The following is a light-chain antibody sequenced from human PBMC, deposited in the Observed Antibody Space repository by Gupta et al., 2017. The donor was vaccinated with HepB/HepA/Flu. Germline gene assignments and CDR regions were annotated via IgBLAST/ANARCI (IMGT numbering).Light chain of an antibody. J-gene: IGKJ1*01. V-gene: IGKV3-20*01. Sequence: EIVLTQSPGTLSLSPGERATLSCRASESVSNNWLAWYQQKPGQTPRLLLYVASSRATGIPDRFSGSGSGTDFSLTISRLEPEDFAVYYCQQYGSSPRTFGQGTTVEIK. CDR3: QQYGSSPRT. CDR2: VAS. CDR1: ESVSNNW.